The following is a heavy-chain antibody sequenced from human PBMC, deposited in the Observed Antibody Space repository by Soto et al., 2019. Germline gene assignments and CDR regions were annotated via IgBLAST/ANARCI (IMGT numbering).Heavy chain of an antibody. D-gene: IGHD3-3*01. CDR3: ARAHYDGYGMDV. CDR1: GGTFSSYA. CDR2: IIPIFGTA. V-gene: IGHV1-69*13. Sequence: SVKVSCKASGGTFSSYAISWVRQAPGQGLEWMGGIIPIFGTANYAQKFQGRVTITADESTSTAYMELSSLRSEDTAVYYCARAHYDGYGMDVWGQGTTVTVSS. J-gene: IGHJ6*02.